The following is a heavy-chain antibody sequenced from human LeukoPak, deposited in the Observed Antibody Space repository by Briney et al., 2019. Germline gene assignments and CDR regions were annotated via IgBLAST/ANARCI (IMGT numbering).Heavy chain of an antibody. Sequence: GGSLRLSCAASGFTFSSYAMHWVRQAPGKGLEWVAVISYDGSNKYYADSVKGRFTISRDNSKNTLYLQMNSLRAEDTAVYYCARMAGDYPYYFDYWGQGTLVTVSS. CDR1: GFTFSSYA. CDR2: ISYDGSNK. D-gene: IGHD4-17*01. J-gene: IGHJ4*02. V-gene: IGHV3-30-3*01. CDR3: ARMAGDYPYYFDY.